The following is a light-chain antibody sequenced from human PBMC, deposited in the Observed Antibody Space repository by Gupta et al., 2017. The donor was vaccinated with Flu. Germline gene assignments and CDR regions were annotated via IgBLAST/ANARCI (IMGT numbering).Light chain of an antibody. V-gene: IGKV3-20*01. J-gene: IGKJ1*01. CDR3: QQYARSAT. CDR2: AIS. CDR1: QSLPNNK. Sequence: IVLTHSPGTLSLSPGERATLPCRASQSLPNNKLAWYQQKPGQPPRPLIYAISNRATGVPESFSGSWCGTYSTPTISGLDPEDSAVYYCQQYARSATFGRGTKVEIK.